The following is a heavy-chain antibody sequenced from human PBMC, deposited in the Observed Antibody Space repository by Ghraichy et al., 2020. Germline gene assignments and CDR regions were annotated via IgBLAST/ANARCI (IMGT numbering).Heavy chain of an antibody. Sequence: SETPSLTCAVYGGSFSGYYWSWIRQPPGKGLEWIGEINHSGSTNYNPSLKSRVTISVDTSKNQFSLKLSSVTAADTAVYYCAGSGSYPGDWGQGTLVTVSS. CDR3: AGSGSYPGD. D-gene: IGHD3-10*01. CDR2: INHSGST. V-gene: IGHV4-34*01. J-gene: IGHJ4*02. CDR1: GGSFSGYY.